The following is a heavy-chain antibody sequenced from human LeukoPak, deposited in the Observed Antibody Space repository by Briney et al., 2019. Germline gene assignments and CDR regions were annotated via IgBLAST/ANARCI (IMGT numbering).Heavy chain of an antibody. CDR2: INPNDGDT. V-gene: IGHV1-2*02. Sequence: ASVTVSCKASGYTFTDYYMHWVRQAPGQGFEWTGWINPNDGDTNYAQKFQGRVTMTRDTSISTAHMEVSRLRSDDTAVYYCARANFLYCSSTTCLFDYWGQGTLVTVSS. J-gene: IGHJ4*02. CDR1: GYTFTDYY. D-gene: IGHD2-2*01. CDR3: ARANFLYCSSTTCLFDY.